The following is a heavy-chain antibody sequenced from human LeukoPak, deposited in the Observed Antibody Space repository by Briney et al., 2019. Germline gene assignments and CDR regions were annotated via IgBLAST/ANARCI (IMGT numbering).Heavy chain of an antibody. V-gene: IGHV3-30*04. Sequence: GPSLTPSRTASAASLSNYAMRSVRRPPGSWMEWVAVISFDGTNKYYGDSVEGRYSVSRDNSKNTLCLQMNSLRPGDTAMYNCATDYGEYEPIDYWGQGTLVTVSS. D-gene: IGHD4-17*01. J-gene: IGHJ4*02. CDR1: AASLSNYA. CDR2: ISFDGTNK. CDR3: ATDYGEYEPIDY.